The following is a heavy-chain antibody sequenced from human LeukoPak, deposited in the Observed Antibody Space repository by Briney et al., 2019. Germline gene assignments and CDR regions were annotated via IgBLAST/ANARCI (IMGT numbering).Heavy chain of an antibody. CDR1: GFTDSSNY. CDR3: ARVRGDYGDYIFDY. J-gene: IGHJ4*02. Sequence: GGSLRLSCAASGFTDSSNYMSWVRQAPGKGLEWVSVIYSGGSTYYADSVKGRFTISRDNSKNTLYLQMNSLRAEDSAVYYCARVRGDYGDYIFDYWGQGTLVTVSS. D-gene: IGHD4-17*01. CDR2: IYSGGST. V-gene: IGHV3-53*01.